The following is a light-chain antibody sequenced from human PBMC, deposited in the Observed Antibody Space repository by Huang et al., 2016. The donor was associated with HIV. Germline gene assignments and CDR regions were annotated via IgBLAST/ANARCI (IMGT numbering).Light chain of an antibody. J-gene: IGKJ1*01. V-gene: IGKV3-11*01. CDR2: DAS. CDR3: QQRSDWPPWT. Sequence: EIVLTQSPATLSLSPGERATLSCRASQRVRNYLAWYHQKPGQAPRLLIYDASNRATGTPARFSGSGSGTDFTLTISSLEPEDFAVYYCQQRSDWPPWTFGQGTKVEIK. CDR1: QRVRNY.